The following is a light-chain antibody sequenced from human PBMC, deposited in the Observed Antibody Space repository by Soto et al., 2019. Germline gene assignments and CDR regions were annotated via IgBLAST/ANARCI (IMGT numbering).Light chain of an antibody. CDR2: GAS. Sequence: EIVMTQSPATLSVSPGERATLYCRASQSVSSNLAWYQQKTGQDARLLIYGASTRATGIPARFSGSGSATEFTLTISSLQSEDFAVYYCQQYNTWPWTFGQGTKVDI. V-gene: IGKV3D-15*01. CDR3: QQYNTWPWT. J-gene: IGKJ1*01. CDR1: QSVSSN.